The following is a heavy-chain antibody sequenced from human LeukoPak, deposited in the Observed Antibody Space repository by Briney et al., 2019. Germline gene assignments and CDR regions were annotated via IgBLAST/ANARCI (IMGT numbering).Heavy chain of an antibody. J-gene: IGHJ4*02. V-gene: IGHV1-8*01. Sequence: GASVKVSCKASGYTFTSYDINWVRQATGQGLEWMGWMSPNSGDTGYAQKFQGRVTMTRNTSISTAYLGLSSLRSEDTAMYYCARGPPSWGPDFWGQGTLITVSS. CDR2: MSPNSGDT. CDR1: GYTFTSYD. D-gene: IGHD7-27*01. CDR3: ARGPPSWGPDF.